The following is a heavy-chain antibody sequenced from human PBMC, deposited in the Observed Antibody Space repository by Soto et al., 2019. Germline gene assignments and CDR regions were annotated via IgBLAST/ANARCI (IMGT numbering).Heavy chain of an antibody. Sequence: EVQVAESGGGSVQPGRSLRLSCEASGFSCDAYAMHWVRQVPGKGLEWVSSINWNSGNIGYADSVRGRFTISTDNAKNSLYLQMNSLRPEDTAFYYCAKGTKYCSSGGCSGFDYWGQGTLVTVSS. CDR1: GFSCDAYA. V-gene: IGHV3-9*01. J-gene: IGHJ4*02. D-gene: IGHD2-8*02. CDR3: AKGTKYCSSGGCSGFDY. CDR2: INWNSGNI.